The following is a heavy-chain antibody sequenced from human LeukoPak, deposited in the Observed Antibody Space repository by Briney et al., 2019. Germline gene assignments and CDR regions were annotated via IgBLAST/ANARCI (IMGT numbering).Heavy chain of an antibody. D-gene: IGHD5-24*01. Sequence: SETLSLTCTVPGGSISSGSYYWSWIRQPAGKGLEWIGHIYTSGSTNYNPSLKSRVTISVDTSKNQFSLKLSSVTAADTAVYYCASVGRRDGYKTSYYFDCWGQGTLVTVSS. J-gene: IGHJ4*02. CDR2: IYTSGST. CDR1: GGSISSGSYY. V-gene: IGHV4-61*09. CDR3: ASVGRRDGYKTSYYFDC.